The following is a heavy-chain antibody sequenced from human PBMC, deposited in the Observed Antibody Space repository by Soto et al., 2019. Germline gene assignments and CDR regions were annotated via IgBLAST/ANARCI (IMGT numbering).Heavy chain of an antibody. CDR3: ARGYYDSSGYDYFDY. CDR2: IWYDGSNK. J-gene: IGHJ4*02. CDR1: GFTFSGYG. D-gene: IGHD3-22*01. Sequence: PGGSLRLSCAASGFTFSGYGMHWVRQAPGKGLEWVAVIWYDGSNKYYADSVKGRFTISRDNSKNTLYLQMNSLRAEDTAVYYCARGYYDSSGYDYFDYWGQGTLVTVSS. V-gene: IGHV3-33*01.